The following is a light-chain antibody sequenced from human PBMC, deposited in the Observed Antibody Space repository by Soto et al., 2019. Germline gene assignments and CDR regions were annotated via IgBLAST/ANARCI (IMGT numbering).Light chain of an antibody. CDR2: GAS. J-gene: IGKJ1*01. Sequence: EIVVTQTPGTLSLSPGERATLSCMSSQSVSSSYLAWYQQKPGQAPRLLIYGASSRATGIPDRFSGSGSGTDFTLTISRLEPEDFAVYYCQQYGSSPRTFGQGTKVDIK. V-gene: IGKV3-20*01. CDR3: QQYGSSPRT. CDR1: QSVSSSY.